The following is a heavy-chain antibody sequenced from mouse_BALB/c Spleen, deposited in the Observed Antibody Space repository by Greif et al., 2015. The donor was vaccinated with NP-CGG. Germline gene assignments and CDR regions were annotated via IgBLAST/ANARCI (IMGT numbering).Heavy chain of an antibody. CDR2: INPSTGYT. V-gene: IGHV1-7*01. CDR3: ARDYDYWYFDV. D-gene: IGHD2-4*01. Sequence: QVQLQQSGAELAKPGASVKMPCKASGYTFTSYWMHWVKQRPGRGLEWIGYINPSTGYTEYNQKFKDKATLTADKSSSTAYMQLSSLTSEDSAVYYCARDYDYWYFDVWGAGTTVTVSS. CDR1: GYTFTSYW. J-gene: IGHJ1*01.